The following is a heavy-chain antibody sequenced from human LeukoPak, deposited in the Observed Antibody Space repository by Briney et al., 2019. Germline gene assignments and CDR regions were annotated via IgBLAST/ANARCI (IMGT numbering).Heavy chain of an antibody. CDR1: GFTFSNFL. J-gene: IGHJ5*02. D-gene: IGHD1-26*01. CDR3: ARDRGSTNWFDP. V-gene: IGHV3-23*01. CDR2: ISGSGGDT. Sequence: GGSLRLSCAASGFTFSNFLMTWVRQAPGKGPEWVSAISGSGGDTYYADSVKGRFTISRDNARNTLFLQMNSLRVEDTAVYYCARDRGSTNWFDPWGQGTLVTVSS.